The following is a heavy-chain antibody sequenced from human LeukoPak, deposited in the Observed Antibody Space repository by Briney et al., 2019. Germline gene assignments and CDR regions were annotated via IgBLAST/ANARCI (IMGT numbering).Heavy chain of an antibody. CDR2: TYYRSSWTN. D-gene: IGHD3-10*01. CDR3: AREITIFRGVNNPLDY. J-gene: IGHJ4*02. V-gene: IGHV6-1*01. Sequence: SQTLSLTCAISGDSVSSYNAAWNWIRQSPSRGLEWLGRTYYRSSWTNHYAVSVKSRITINPDTSKNQVSLQLNSVTPEDTAMYYCAREITIFRGVNNPLDYWGQGTLVTVSS. CDR1: GDSVSSYNAA.